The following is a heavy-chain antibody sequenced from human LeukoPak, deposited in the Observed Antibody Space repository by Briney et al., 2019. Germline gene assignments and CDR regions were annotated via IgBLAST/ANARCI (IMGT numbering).Heavy chain of an antibody. J-gene: IGHJ6*02. V-gene: IGHV3-21*01. CDR2: ISSSSSYI. CDR1: GFTLRSYS. Sequence: TPGGSLRLSCAASGFTLRSYSMNWVRQAPGKGLEWVSSISSSSSYIFYADSVKGRFTISRDNAKNSLYLQMNSLRAEDTAVYYCARELYYYDSSGRYGMDVWGQGTTVTVSS. CDR3: ARELYYYDSSGRYGMDV. D-gene: IGHD3-22*01.